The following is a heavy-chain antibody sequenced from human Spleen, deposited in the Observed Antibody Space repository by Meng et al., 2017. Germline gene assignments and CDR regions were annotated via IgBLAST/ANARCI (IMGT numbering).Heavy chain of an antibody. V-gene: IGHV4-61*02. CDR1: GGSISSGSYY. J-gene: IGHJ5*02. CDR2: IYTSGST. Sequence: SCTVSGGSISSGSYYWSWIRQPAGKGLEWIGRIYTSGSTNYNPSLKSRVTISLDTSKTQFSLKLSSVTAADTAVYYCARARVGATTYNWFDPWGQGTLVTVSS. CDR3: ARARVGATTYNWFDP. D-gene: IGHD1-26*01.